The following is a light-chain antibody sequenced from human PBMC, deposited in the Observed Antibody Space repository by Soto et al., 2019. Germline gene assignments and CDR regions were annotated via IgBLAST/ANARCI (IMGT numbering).Light chain of an antibody. CDR2: DAS. Sequence: EIVLTQSPATLSLSPGERATLSCRASQSVSSYLAWYQQKPGQAPRRLIYDASSRATGIPARFSGSGSGTDFTRTISSLEPEDFAVYYCQQRSNWPSITFGQGTRLETK. V-gene: IGKV3-11*01. CDR1: QSVSSY. J-gene: IGKJ5*01. CDR3: QQRSNWPSIT.